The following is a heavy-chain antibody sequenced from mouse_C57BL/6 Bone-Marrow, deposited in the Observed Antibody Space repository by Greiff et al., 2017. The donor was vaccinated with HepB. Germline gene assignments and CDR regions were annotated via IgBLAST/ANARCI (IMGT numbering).Heavy chain of an antibody. Sequence: VQLQQSGAELARPGASVKMSCKASGYTFTSYTMHWVKQRPGQGLEWIGYINPSSGYTTYNQKFKDKATLTADTSSSTAYMQLSSLTSEDSAVYYCARQLRLRDYYAMDYWGQGTSVTVSS. V-gene: IGHV1-4*01. CDR2: INPSSGYT. CDR1: GYTFTSYT. J-gene: IGHJ4*01. D-gene: IGHD3-2*02. CDR3: ARQLRLRDYYAMDY.